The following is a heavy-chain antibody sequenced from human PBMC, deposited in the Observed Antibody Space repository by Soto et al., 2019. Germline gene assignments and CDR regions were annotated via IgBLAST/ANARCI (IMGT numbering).Heavy chain of an antibody. V-gene: IGHV3-30*18. CDR1: GFTFSSYG. CDR3: AKDPDSDVVVVNYFDY. CDR2: ISYDGSNK. J-gene: IGHJ4*02. Sequence: PGGSLRLSCAASGFTFSSYGMHWVRQAPGKGLEWVAVISYDGSNKYYADSVKGRFTISRDNSKNTLYLQMNSLRAEDTAVYYCAKDPDSDVVVVNYFDYWGQGALVTVSS. D-gene: IGHD3-22*01.